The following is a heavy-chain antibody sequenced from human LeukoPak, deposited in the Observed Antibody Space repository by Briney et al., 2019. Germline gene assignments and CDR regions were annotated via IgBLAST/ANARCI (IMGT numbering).Heavy chain of an antibody. Sequence: ASVKVSCKASGYTFISYGISWVRQAPGQGLEWMGWISAYNGNTNYAQKLQGRVTMTTDTSTSTAYMELRSLRSDDTAVYYCARLGYCSGGSCYGVVYWGQGTLVTVSS. CDR3: ARLGYCSGGSCYGVVY. V-gene: IGHV1-18*01. J-gene: IGHJ4*02. CDR1: GYTFISYG. D-gene: IGHD2-15*01. CDR2: ISAYNGNT.